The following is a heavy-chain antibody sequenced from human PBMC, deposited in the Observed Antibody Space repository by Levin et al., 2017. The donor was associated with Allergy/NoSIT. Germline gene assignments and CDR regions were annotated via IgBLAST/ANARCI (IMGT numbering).Heavy chain of an antibody. Sequence: SETLSLTCTVSGGSISSGGYYWSWIRQHPGKGLEWIGYIYYSGSTYYNPSLKSRVTISVDTSKNQFSLKLSSVTAADTAVYYCARRKIGYSSSWSYYFDYWGQGTLVTVSS. CDR1: GGSISSGGYY. J-gene: IGHJ4*02. D-gene: IGHD6-13*01. CDR2: IYYSGST. V-gene: IGHV4-31*03. CDR3: ARRKIGYSSSWSYYFDY.